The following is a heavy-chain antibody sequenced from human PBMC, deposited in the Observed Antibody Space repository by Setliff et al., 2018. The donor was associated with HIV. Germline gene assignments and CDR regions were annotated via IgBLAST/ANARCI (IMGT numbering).Heavy chain of an antibody. Sequence: SETLSLTCTVSGGSISSYYWSWIRQPPGKGLEWIGYIYYSGSTNYNPSLKSRVTISVDTSKNQFSLKLSSVTAADTAVYYCARESSLGRLPEDAFDIWGQGTMVTVSS. V-gene: IGHV4-59*12. CDR1: GGSISSYY. D-gene: IGHD5-18*01. CDR3: ARESSLGRLPEDAFDI. J-gene: IGHJ3*02. CDR2: IYYSGST.